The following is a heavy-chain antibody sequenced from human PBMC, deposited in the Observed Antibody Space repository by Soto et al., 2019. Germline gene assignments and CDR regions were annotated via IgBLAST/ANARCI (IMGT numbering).Heavy chain of an antibody. CDR3: ARHQRQPRYKFFGPYGMDG. CDR1: GGSISSSSYY. D-gene: IGHD3-3*01. V-gene: IGHV4-39*01. Sequence: PSETLSLTCTVSGGSISSSSYYWGWIRQPPGKGLEWIGSIYYSGSTYYNPSLKSRVTISVDTSKNQFSLKLSSVTAADTAVYYCARHQRQPRYKFFGPYGMDGSGQGTTVTVSS. J-gene: IGHJ6*02. CDR2: IYYSGST.